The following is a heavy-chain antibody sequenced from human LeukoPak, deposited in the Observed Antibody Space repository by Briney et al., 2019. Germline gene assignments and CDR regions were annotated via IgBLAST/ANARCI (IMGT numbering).Heavy chain of an antibody. CDR3: AMPLGYCSGGSCYLIRKDAFDI. Sequence: PSETLSLTCAVYGGSFSGYYWSWIRQPPGKGLEWIGEINHSGSTNYNPSLKSRVTISVDTSKNQFSLKLSSVTAADTAVYYCAMPLGYCSGGSCYLIRKDAFDIWGQGTMVTVSS. CDR1: GGSFSGYY. CDR2: INHSGST. D-gene: IGHD2-15*01. V-gene: IGHV4-34*01. J-gene: IGHJ3*02.